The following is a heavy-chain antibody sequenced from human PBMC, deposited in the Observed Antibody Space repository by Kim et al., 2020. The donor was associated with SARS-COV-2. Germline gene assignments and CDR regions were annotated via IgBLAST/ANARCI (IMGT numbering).Heavy chain of an antibody. Sequence: DSVKGRSTISRDNSKNTLYLQMNVLRAEDTAVYYCAKGIRRIAGAGADDYWGQGTLVTVSS. J-gene: IGHJ4*02. CDR3: AKGIRRIAGAGADDY. V-gene: IGHV3-23*01. D-gene: IGHD6-19*01.